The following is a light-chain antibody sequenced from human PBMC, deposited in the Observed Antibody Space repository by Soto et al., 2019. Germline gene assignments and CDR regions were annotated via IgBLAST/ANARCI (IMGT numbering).Light chain of an antibody. CDR1: QGISNY. Sequence: DIQMTQSPSSLSASVGDRVTITCRASQGISNYLAWYQQRPGHVPKLLIYGAFTLQSGVPSRFIGSGAGTDFTLTISSLQHEDVATYYCQKYNSAPYAFGQGTKLEIK. CDR3: QKYNSAPYA. CDR2: GAF. J-gene: IGKJ2*01. V-gene: IGKV1-27*01.